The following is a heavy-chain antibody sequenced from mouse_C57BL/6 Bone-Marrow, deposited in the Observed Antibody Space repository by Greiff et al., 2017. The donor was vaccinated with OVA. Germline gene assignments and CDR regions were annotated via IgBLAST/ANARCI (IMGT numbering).Heavy chain of an antibody. D-gene: IGHD4-1*01. CDR3: AATGTKGYFDV. Sequence: QVQLQQPGAELVKPGASVKLSCKASGYTFTSYWMHWVKQRPGRGLEWIGGIDPNSGGTKYNEKFKSKATLTVDPPSSTAYMQLSSLTSEDSAFEYCAATGTKGYFDVWGTGTTVTVSS. CDR2: IDPNSGGT. V-gene: IGHV1-72*01. J-gene: IGHJ1*03. CDR1: GYTFTSYW.